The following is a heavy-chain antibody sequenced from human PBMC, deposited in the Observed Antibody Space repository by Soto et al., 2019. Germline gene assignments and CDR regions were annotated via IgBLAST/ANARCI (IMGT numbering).Heavy chain of an antibody. Sequence: PGGSPRLSCTASEVTFSSHSMNWVRQAPGKGLEWVSYISSSSSTIYYADSVKGRFTIPRDNAKNSLYLQMNSLRDEDTAVYYCARDLACYVILTGYLKPLYYYYGMDVWGQGTTVTVSS. V-gene: IGHV3-48*02. D-gene: IGHD3-9*01. CDR3: ARDLACYVILTGYLKPLYYYYGMDV. CDR2: ISSSSSTI. CDR1: EVTFSSHS. J-gene: IGHJ6*02.